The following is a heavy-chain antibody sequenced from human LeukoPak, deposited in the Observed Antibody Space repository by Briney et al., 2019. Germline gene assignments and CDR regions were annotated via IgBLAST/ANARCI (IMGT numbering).Heavy chain of an antibody. J-gene: IGHJ4*02. V-gene: IGHV3-53*01. CDR2: IYSGGST. Sequence: GSLRLSCAASGFTVSSNYMSWVRQAPGKGLEWVSVIYSGGSTYYADSVKGRFTISRDNSKNTLYLQMNSLRAEDTAVYYCARDSLTEGFDYWGQGTLVTVSS. CDR3: ARDSLTEGFDY. CDR1: GFTVSSNY.